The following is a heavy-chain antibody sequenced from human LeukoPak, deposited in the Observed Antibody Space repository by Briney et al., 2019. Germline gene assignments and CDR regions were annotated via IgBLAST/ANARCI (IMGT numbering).Heavy chain of an antibody. Sequence: GGSLRLSCAASGFTFSYYGMHWVRQAPGKGLEWVAFIRYKGNEKFYADSVKGRFTISRDNSKNTLYLEMNSLRAEDTALYYCAKVDYGGNYFDYWGQGTLVTVSS. V-gene: IGHV3-30*02. CDR3: AKVDYGGNYFDY. D-gene: IGHD4-23*01. CDR2: IRYKGNEK. CDR1: GFTFSYYG. J-gene: IGHJ4*02.